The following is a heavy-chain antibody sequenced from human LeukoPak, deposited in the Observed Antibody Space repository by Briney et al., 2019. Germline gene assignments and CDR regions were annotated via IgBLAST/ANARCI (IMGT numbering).Heavy chain of an antibody. D-gene: IGHD5-12*01. CDR1: GFTLSSYS. CDR2: ISSSSTI. J-gene: IGHJ4*02. Sequence: GGSLRLSCAASGFTLSSYSMNWVRQAPGKGLEWVSYISSSSTIYYADSVEGRFTISRDNAKNSLYLQMNSLRAEDTAVYYCARGGYSGYDYGSYFDNWGQGTLVTVSS. CDR3: ARGGYSGYDYGSYFDN. V-gene: IGHV3-48*01.